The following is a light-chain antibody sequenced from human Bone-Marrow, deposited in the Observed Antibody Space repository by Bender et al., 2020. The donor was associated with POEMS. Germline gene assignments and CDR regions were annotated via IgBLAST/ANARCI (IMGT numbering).Light chain of an antibody. J-gene: IGLJ2*01. CDR3: QVWDSGSHHVV. CDR2: EDS. V-gene: IGLV3-21*02. CDR1: NIGTKS. Sequence: SFVLTQPPSVSVAPGQTASITCGGDNIGTKSVQWYQQKPGQAPVLVVYEDSDRPSGIPERFSGSNSGNTATLTISGVEAGDEADYYCQVWDSGSHHVVFGGGTKLTVL.